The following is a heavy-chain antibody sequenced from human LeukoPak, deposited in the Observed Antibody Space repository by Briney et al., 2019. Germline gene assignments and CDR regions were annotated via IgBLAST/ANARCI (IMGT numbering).Heavy chain of an antibody. J-gene: IGHJ4*02. CDR3: ATCRSGGKPYYFDY. D-gene: IGHD2-15*01. V-gene: IGHV3-23*01. Sequence: GGSLRLSCAASGFTFSSYAMSGVRQAPGKGREWVSAISGSGGSTYYADSVKGRFTISRDNSKNTLYLQMNSLRAEDTAVYYCATCRSGGKPYYFDYWGQGTLVTVSS. CDR1: GFTFSSYA. CDR2: ISGSGGST.